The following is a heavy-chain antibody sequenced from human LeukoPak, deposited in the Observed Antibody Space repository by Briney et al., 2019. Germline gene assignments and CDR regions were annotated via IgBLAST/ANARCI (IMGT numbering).Heavy chain of an antibody. CDR2: INWNGGST. CDR3: AKEIGPLRGDILTGYYAY. D-gene: IGHD3-9*01. CDR1: GFTFDDYG. V-gene: IGHV3-20*04. Sequence: GGSLRLSCAASGFTFDDYGMSWVRQAPGKGLEWVSGINWNGGSTGYADSVKGRFTISRDNAKNSLYLQMNSLRAEDTALYYCAKEIGPLRGDILTGYYAYWGQGTLVTVSS. J-gene: IGHJ4*02.